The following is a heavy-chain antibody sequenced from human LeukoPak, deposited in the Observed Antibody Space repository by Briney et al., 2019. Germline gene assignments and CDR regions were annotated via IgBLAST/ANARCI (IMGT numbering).Heavy chain of an antibody. Sequence: ASVKVSCKTSGYTFTNYAISWARQAPGQGLEWMGWITTFNGDTNYAQKFQDRVTMTKDTSTGTVFMELKSLRPDDTAVYFCSRVGKRIVGAMYYFDSWGQGTLVTVSA. J-gene: IGHJ4*02. CDR1: GYTFTNYA. D-gene: IGHD1-26*01. CDR2: ITTFNGDT. CDR3: SRVGKRIVGAMYYFDS. V-gene: IGHV1-18*01.